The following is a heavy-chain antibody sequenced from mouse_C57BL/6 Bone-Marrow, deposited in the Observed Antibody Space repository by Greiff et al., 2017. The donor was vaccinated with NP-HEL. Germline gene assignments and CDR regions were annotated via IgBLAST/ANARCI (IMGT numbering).Heavy chain of an antibody. Sequence: EVQLQQSGAELVRPGASVKLSCTASGFNFKDDYMHWVKQRPEQGLEWIGWIDPENGDTEYASKFQGKATITADTSSNTAYLQLSSLTSEDTSVYYCTTGDYYGSIPAYWGQGTLVTVSA. CDR2: IDPENGDT. D-gene: IGHD1-1*01. V-gene: IGHV14-4*01. CDR3: TTGDYYGSIPAY. CDR1: GFNFKDDY. J-gene: IGHJ3*01.